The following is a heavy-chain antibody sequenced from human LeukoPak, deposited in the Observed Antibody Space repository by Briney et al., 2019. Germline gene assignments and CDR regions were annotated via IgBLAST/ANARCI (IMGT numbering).Heavy chain of an antibody. V-gene: IGHV1-3*01. D-gene: IGHD6-13*01. Sequence: ASVKVSCTASGYTFTSYTIHWLRQAPGQRLEWMGWINAGNHNTRYSQKFQGRVTITRDTSASTATMELSSLGSEDTAVYYCARTSRSWYEDNDSFDIWGQGTTVTVSS. CDR2: INAGNHNT. J-gene: IGHJ3*02. CDR1: GYTFTSYT. CDR3: ARTSRSWYEDNDSFDI.